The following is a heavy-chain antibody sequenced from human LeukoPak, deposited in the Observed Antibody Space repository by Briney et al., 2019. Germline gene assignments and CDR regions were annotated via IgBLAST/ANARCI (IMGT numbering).Heavy chain of an antibody. CDR1: GFTFSSYW. CDR2: IKQDGSEK. Sequence: PGGSLRLSCAASGFTFSSYWMSWVRQAPGKGLEWVANIKQDGSEKYYVDSVKGRFTISRHNAKRSLYLQMNSLRAEDTAVYYCARDLGGYGDYGTNFDYWGQGTLVTVSS. V-gene: IGHV3-7*01. D-gene: IGHD4-17*01. CDR3: ARDLGGYGDYGTNFDY. J-gene: IGHJ4*02.